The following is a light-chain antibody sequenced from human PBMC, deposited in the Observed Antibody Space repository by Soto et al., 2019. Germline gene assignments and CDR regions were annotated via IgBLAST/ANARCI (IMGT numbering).Light chain of an antibody. J-gene: IGKJ4*01. CDR1: QSVGRY. Sequence: EIVLTQSPATLSLSPGEGATLSCRASQSVGRYLAWYQQKPGQAPRLLIYDASKRATGIAARFSGSGSGTDFTRTISSLEPEDFAVYYCQQRSDWPSTFGGGTKVQIK. CDR3: QQRSDWPST. CDR2: DAS. V-gene: IGKV3-11*01.